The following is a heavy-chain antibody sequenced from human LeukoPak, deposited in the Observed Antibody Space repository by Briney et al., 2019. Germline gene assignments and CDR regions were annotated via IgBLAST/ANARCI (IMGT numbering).Heavy chain of an antibody. D-gene: IGHD4-17*01. CDR2: IYYSGRP. CDR1: GGSLRSSSYY. Sequence: KPSETLSLTCTLSGGSLRSSSYYWGWIRQPPGRGLEWLGSIYYSGRPYYNPSLKTRVSIPVDTSKNQFHLKLSSETAAHAAVVFCGSQPGWDSGDFFDYWGQGMLVTVSS. V-gene: IGHV4-39*01. CDR3: GSQPGWDSGDFFDY. J-gene: IGHJ4*02.